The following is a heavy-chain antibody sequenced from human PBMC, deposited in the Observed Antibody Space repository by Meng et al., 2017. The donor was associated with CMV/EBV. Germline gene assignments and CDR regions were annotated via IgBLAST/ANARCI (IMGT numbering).Heavy chain of an antibody. CDR3: ARDGIVVVVAATSYYGMDV. J-gene: IGHJ6*02. Sequence: LTCAASGFTFSSYSMNWVRQAPGKGLEWVSSISSSSSYIYYADSVKGRFTISRDNAKNSLYLQMNSLRAEDTAVYYCARDGIVVVVAATSYYGMDVWGQGTTVTVSS. D-gene: IGHD2-15*01. V-gene: IGHV3-21*01. CDR1: GFTFSSYS. CDR2: ISSSSSYI.